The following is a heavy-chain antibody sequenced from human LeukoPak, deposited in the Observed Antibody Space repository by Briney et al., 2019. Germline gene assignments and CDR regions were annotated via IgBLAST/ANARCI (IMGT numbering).Heavy chain of an antibody. D-gene: IGHD3-10*02. CDR2: VYYTGST. J-gene: IGHJ3*01. CDR1: DVSISTKSYY. CDR3: ARHVAYVPRSQGASDV. Sequence: KSSETLSLTCAVSDVSISTKSYYWGWVRQPPGKGLEWIGNVYYTGSTDYTPSLKSRVTISVDMSKNQFSLDLTSVTAADTAVYYCARHVAYVPRSQGASDVWGQGTTVYVSS. V-gene: IGHV4-39*01.